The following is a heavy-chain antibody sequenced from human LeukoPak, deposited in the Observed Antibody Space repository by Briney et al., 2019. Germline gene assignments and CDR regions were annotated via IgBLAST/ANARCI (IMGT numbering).Heavy chain of an antibody. CDR2: SYYSGST. D-gene: IGHD4-11*01. V-gene: IGHV4-59*01. J-gene: IGHJ4*02. CDR3: ARYSNYCVDY. CDR1: GGSISSYY. Sequence: SETLSLTCTVSGGSISSYYWSWIRQPPGKGLECIGYSYYSGSTNYNPSLKSRVTMSVDTSRNQFSLKLSSVTAADTAVYYCARYSNYCVDYWGQGTLVTVSS.